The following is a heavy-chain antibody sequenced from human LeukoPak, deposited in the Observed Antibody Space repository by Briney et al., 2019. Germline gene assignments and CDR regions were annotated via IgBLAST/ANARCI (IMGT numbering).Heavy chain of an antibody. Sequence: PGGSLRLSCAPAGFTFSNYWMRWVRQAPGKGLVWVSLIYGDGTTTTYADSVKGRFTISRDNGKNTLYLQMNSLTVEDTAVYYCVRDETGTTPLDYWGQGTLVSVSS. D-gene: IGHD1-1*01. V-gene: IGHV3-74*01. CDR3: VRDETGTTPLDY. J-gene: IGHJ4*02. CDR1: GFTFSNYW. CDR2: IYGDGTTT.